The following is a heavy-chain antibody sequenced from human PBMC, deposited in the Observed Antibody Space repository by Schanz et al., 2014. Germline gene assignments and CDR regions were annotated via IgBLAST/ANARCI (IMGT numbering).Heavy chain of an antibody. D-gene: IGHD6-13*01. CDR1: GYTFTTYY. CDR2: INPSGGTT. Sequence: QVQLVQSGAEVKKPGASVKVSCKASGYTFTTYYIHWVRQAPGQGLEWMGIINPSGGTTKYAQRFQGRVTMTWDTSTSTVSMELSSLRSEDTAVYYCARDGVDAAAGGNYWGQGTLVTVSS. V-gene: IGHV1-46*03. CDR3: ARDGVDAAAGGNY. J-gene: IGHJ4*02.